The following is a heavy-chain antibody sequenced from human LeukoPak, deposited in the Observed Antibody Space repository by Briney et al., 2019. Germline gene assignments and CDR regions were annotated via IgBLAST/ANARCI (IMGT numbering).Heavy chain of an antibody. Sequence: GGSLRLSCAASGFTVSSNYMSWVRQAPGKGLEWVAVISYDGSNKYYADSVKGRFTISRDNSKNTLYLQMNSLRAEDTAVYYCAKTRGYGDFDYWGQGTLVTVSS. CDR1: GFTVSSNY. V-gene: IGHV3-30*18. CDR2: ISYDGSNK. D-gene: IGHD5-12*01. J-gene: IGHJ4*02. CDR3: AKTRGYGDFDY.